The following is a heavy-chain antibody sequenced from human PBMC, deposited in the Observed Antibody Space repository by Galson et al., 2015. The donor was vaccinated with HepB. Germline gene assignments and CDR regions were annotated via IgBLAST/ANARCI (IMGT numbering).Heavy chain of an antibody. Sequence: SVKVSCKASGYTFTRNGISWVRQAPGQGLEWMGRISTNSGNTYYAQKFQGRLIMTTERSTSTAYMELRNLTSDDTAFYYCARDVRYAFEMWGQGTMVTVS. J-gene: IGHJ3*02. CDR3: ARDVRYAFEM. CDR2: ISTNSGNT. V-gene: IGHV1-18*01. CDR1: GYTFTRNG. D-gene: IGHD3-10*02.